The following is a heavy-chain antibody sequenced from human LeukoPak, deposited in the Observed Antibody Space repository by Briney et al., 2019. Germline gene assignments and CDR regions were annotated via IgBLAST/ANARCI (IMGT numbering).Heavy chain of an antibody. Sequence: GASVKVSCKASGYTFTSYGISWVRQAPGQGLEWMGGIIPIFGTANYAQKFQGRVTITTDESTSTAYMELSSLRSEDTAVYYCARNMLESGYYLRFDYWGQGTLVTVSS. CDR3: ARNMLESGYYLRFDY. CDR2: IIPIFGTA. V-gene: IGHV1-69*05. CDR1: GYTFTSYG. J-gene: IGHJ4*02. D-gene: IGHD3-22*01.